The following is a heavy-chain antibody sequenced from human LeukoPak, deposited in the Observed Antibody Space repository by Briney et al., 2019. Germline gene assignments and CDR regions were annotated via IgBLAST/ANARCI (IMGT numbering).Heavy chain of an antibody. CDR1: GGSISSRNW. V-gene: IGHV4-4*02. CDR3: ARASSWYALGY. Sequence: SETLSLTCAVSGGSISSRNWWSWVRQPPGKGLEWIGEIYHSGNSNYNPSLKSRVTISIDKSKNQFSLKLSSVTAADTAVYYCARASSWYALGYWGQGTLVTVSS. CDR2: IYHSGNS. D-gene: IGHD6-13*01. J-gene: IGHJ4*02.